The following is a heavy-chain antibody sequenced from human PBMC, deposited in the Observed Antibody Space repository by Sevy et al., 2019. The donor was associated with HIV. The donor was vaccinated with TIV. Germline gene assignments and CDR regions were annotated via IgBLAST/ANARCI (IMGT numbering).Heavy chain of an antibody. CDR3: ASRGYCGGGSCYSGPNDY. CDR2: ISSSSGTR. D-gene: IGHD2-15*01. CDR1: TFTFSSYS. V-gene: IGHV3-48*02. J-gene: IGHJ4*02. Sequence: GGSLRLSCAASTFTFSSYSMHWVRQAPGKGLEWVSYISSSSGTRYYADSGKGRFTISRDNAKNSLFLQMNSLRDEDTAVYYCASRGYCGGGSCYSGPNDYWGQGTLVTVSS.